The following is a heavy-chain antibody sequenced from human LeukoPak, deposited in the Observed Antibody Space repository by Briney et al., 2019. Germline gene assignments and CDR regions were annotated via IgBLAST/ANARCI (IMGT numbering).Heavy chain of an antibody. J-gene: IGHJ3*02. CDR2: ISYDGSNK. D-gene: IGHD2-15*01. V-gene: IGHV3-30*04. CDR1: GFTFSSYA. Sequence: GGSLRLSCAASGFTFSSYAMHWVRQAPGKGLEWVAVISYDGSNKYYADSVKGRFTISRDNSKNTLYLQMNSLRAEDTAVYYCARGSYCSGGSSYLDAFDIWGQGTMVTVSS. CDR3: ARGSYCSGGSSYLDAFDI.